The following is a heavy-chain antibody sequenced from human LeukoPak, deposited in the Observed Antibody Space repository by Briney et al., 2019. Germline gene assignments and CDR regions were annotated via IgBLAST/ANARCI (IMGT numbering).Heavy chain of an antibody. Sequence: SETLSLTCAVYGGSFSGYYWSWIRQPPGKGLEWIGEINHSGSTNYNPSLKSRVTISVDTSKNQFSLKLSSVTAADTAVYYCARVAAPDYDCSGYYIDYWGQGTLVTVSS. J-gene: IGHJ4*02. V-gene: IGHV4-34*01. CDR3: ARVAAPDYDCSGYYIDY. CDR1: GGSFSGYY. CDR2: INHSGST. D-gene: IGHD3-22*01.